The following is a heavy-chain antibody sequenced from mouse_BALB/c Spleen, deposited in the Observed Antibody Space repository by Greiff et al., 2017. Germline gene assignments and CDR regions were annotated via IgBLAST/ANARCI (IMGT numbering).Heavy chain of an antibody. CDR1: GFTFSSYG. D-gene: IGHD2-1*01. V-gene: IGHV5-6*01. CDR3: ARQYGNYYFDY. Sequence: EVQVVESGGDLVKPGGSLKLSCAASGFTFSSYGMSWVRQTPDKRLEWVATISSGGSYTYYPDSVKGRFTISRDNAKNTLYLQMSSLKSEDTAMYYCARQYGNYYFDYWGQGTTLTVSS. J-gene: IGHJ2*01. CDR2: ISSGGSYT.